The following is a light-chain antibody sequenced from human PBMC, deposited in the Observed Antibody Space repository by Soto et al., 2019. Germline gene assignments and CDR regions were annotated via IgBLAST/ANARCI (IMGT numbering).Light chain of an antibody. J-gene: IGKJ4*01. Sequence: IVLTQSPATLSLSPGERATLSCRASQSVSSYLAWYQQKPGQAPRLLIYDASNRATGIPARFRGSGSGTDFTLTTSSLEPEDFAVYYCQQRSNWLTFGGGTKVEIK. CDR2: DAS. CDR1: QSVSSY. V-gene: IGKV3-11*01. CDR3: QQRSNWLT.